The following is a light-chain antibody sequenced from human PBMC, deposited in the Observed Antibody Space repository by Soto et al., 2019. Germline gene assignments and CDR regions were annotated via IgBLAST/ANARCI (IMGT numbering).Light chain of an antibody. CDR3: QQRSNWPPLIT. Sequence: EIVLTQSPATLSLSPGERATLSCRASQTVRNNYLAWYQQKPGQAPRLLIYDASNRATGIPARFSGSGSGTDFTLTISSLEPEDFAVYYCQQRSNWPPLITFGQGTRLEIK. V-gene: IGKV3-11*01. CDR1: QTVRNNY. CDR2: DAS. J-gene: IGKJ5*01.